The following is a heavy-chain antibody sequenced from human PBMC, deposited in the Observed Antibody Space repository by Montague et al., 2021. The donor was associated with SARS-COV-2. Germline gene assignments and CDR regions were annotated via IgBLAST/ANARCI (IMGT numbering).Heavy chain of an antibody. CDR1: GEPISGFF. CDR2: IYASGGT. V-gene: IGHV4-4*07. D-gene: IGHD2-15*01. Sequence: SETLSLTCSVSGEPISGFFWNWIRQPAGKGLEWIGRIYASGGTDYNPSLYSRVTMSVDTSKNQFALKVNSVTAADTAMYYCARGVVAAPPAVDYWGRGTLVTVSS. CDR3: ARGVVAAPPAVDY. J-gene: IGHJ4*02.